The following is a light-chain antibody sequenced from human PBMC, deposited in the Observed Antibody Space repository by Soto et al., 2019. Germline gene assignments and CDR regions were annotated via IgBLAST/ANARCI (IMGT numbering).Light chain of an antibody. J-gene: IGLJ1*01. CDR3: SSYTSSSTGYV. V-gene: IGLV2-14*01. Sequence: QSALAQPASVSGSPGQSITISCTGTSSDVGGYNYVSWYQQHPGKAPKLMIYEVTNRPSGVSNRFSGSKSGNRASLTISGLQAEDEADYYCSSYTSSSTGYVFGSGTKVTAL. CDR2: EVT. CDR1: SSDVGGYNY.